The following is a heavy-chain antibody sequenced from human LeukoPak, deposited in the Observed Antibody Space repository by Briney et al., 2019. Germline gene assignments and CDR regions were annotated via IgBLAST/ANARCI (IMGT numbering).Heavy chain of an antibody. J-gene: IGHJ4*02. V-gene: IGHV1-46*01. Sequence: ASVKVSCKASGYTFTSYYIHWVRQAPGQGLEWMGIINPSGGSTNYAQDFQGRVTMARDTSTSTVYMELSSLRSEDTAVYYCARRELAGSTAYFDYWGQGTLVTVSS. CDR2: INPSGGST. CDR3: ARRELAGSTAYFDY. D-gene: IGHD1-26*01. CDR1: GYTFTSYY.